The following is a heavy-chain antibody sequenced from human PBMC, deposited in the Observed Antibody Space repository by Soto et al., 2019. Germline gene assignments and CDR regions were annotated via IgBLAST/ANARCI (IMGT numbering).Heavy chain of an antibody. J-gene: IGHJ4*02. CDR2: ISTSGAST. D-gene: IGHD6-13*01. Sequence: PGGSLRLSCVASGFTFSSYAMSWVRQAPGKGLEWVSTISTSGASTYYADSVKGRFTISRDNSENTLYLQMNSLRAEDTAVYYCTKNQRYSTSSIDYWGQGTLVTVCS. CDR1: GFTFSSYA. V-gene: IGHV3-23*01. CDR3: TKNQRYSTSSIDY.